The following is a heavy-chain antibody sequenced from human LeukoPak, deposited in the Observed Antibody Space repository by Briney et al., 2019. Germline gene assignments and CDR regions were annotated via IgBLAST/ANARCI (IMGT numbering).Heavy chain of an antibody. Sequence: SETLSLTCTVSGGSISSSSYYWGWIRQPPGKGLEWIGSIYYSGSTYYNPSLKSRVTISVDTSKNQFSLKLSSVTAADTAVYYCARGPPETKLRYFDWACDYWGQGTLVTVSS. D-gene: IGHD3-9*01. CDR3: ARGPPETKLRYFDWACDY. CDR1: GGSISSSSYY. J-gene: IGHJ4*02. V-gene: IGHV4-39*07. CDR2: IYYSGST.